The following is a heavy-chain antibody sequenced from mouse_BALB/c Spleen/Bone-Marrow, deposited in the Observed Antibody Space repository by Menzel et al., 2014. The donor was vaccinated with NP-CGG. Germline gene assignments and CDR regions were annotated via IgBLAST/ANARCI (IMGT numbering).Heavy chain of an antibody. CDR1: GFSLTTYG. CDR2: IWAGGST. V-gene: IGHV2-9*02. D-gene: IGHD2-4*01. CDR3: ARAHYDYVLFDY. J-gene: IGHJ2*01. Sequence: QEQLKDSGPGLVAPSQSLSLTCTVSGFSLTTYGVHWVRQPPGKGLEWLGVIWAGGSTNYNSALMSRLSISKDNSKSQVFLKMNSLQTDDTAMYYCARAHYDYVLFDYWGQGTTLTVSS.